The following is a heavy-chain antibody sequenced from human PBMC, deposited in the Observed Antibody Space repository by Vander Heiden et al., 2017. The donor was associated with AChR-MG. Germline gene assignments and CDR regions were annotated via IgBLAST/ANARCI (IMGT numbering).Heavy chain of an antibody. CDR2: IYWDDYK. D-gene: IGHD6-19*01. CDR3: AHTKLAGPFDY. V-gene: IGHV2-5*02. J-gene: IGHJ4*02. CDR1: GFSLTTNGVS. Sequence: QITLKESGPTLVKPTQTLTLTCTFSGFSLTTNGVSVGWIRQPPGQALQWLAFIYWDDYKRYSPSLKSRLTITKDTSKNQVVLTVTNMDPLDTATYYCAHTKLAGPFDYWGQGTLVTVSS.